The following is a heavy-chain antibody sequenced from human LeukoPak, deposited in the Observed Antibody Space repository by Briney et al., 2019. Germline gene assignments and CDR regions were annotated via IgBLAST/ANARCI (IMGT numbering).Heavy chain of an antibody. V-gene: IGHV4-39*07. Sequence: PSETLSLTCTVSGGSISSSSYYWGWIRQPPGKGLGWIGSIYYSGSTYYNPSLKSRVTISVDTSKNQFSLKLSSVTAADTAVYYCARDRAPYYDFWSGPGWFDPWGQGTLVTVSS. CDR1: GGSISSSSYY. J-gene: IGHJ5*02. CDR3: ARDRAPYYDFWSGPGWFDP. D-gene: IGHD3-3*01. CDR2: IYYSGST.